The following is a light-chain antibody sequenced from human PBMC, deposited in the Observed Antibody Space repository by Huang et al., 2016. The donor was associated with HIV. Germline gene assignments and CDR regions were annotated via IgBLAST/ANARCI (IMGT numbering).Light chain of an antibody. V-gene: IGKV1-33*01. J-gene: IGKJ2*01. CDR3: QQYDDLLYT. Sequence: DIQMTQSPSSLSASVGDTVTITFQAGQDFSNYLNWYQQKPGRAPKVLIYDATNLETGVPSRFSGSGSGTDFTFSISSLQPEDVATYYCQQYDDLLYTFGQGTKLEIK. CDR2: DAT. CDR1: QDFSNY.